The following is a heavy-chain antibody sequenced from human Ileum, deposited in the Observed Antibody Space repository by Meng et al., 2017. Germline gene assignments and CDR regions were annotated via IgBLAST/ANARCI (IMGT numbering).Heavy chain of an antibody. CDR3: ARGTPGRSYSDY. CDR1: DYIFPGYG. J-gene: IGHJ4*02. Sequence: QVQPVQSGPEVEKPGASLKVSCKASDYIFPGYGVSWVRQAPGQGLEWMAWLGAHDGDTSHAPKFQGRVTVSADRPTATAYMELRSLRSDDTAVYYCARGTPGRSYSDYWGQGTLVTVSS. V-gene: IGHV1-18*01. CDR2: LGAHDGDT. D-gene: IGHD3-10*01.